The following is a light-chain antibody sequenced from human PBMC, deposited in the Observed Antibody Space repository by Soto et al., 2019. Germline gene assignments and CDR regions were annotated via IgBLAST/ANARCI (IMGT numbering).Light chain of an antibody. Sequence: ELVLTQSPGTLSLSPGERATLSCRASQSVSSIYLAWYQQKPGQAPRLLVYDVSTRATGIPDRFSGSGSGTDFTPTISRLEPEDFAVYYCQQYITSPPRLTFGGGTKVEIK. CDR3: QQYITSPPRLT. V-gene: IGKV3-20*01. CDR2: DVS. CDR1: QSVSSIY. J-gene: IGKJ4*01.